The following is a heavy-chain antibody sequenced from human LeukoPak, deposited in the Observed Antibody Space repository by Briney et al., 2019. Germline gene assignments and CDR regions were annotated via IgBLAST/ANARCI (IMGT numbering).Heavy chain of an antibody. Sequence: ASVKVSCKASGGTFSSYAISWVRQAPGQGLEWMGGIIPIFGTANYAQKFQGGVTITADKSTSTAYMELSSLRSEDTAVYYCARSSYYYAADAFDIWGQGTMVTVSS. CDR3: ARSSYYYAADAFDI. V-gene: IGHV1-69*06. CDR1: GGTFSSYA. D-gene: IGHD3-10*01. CDR2: IIPIFGTA. J-gene: IGHJ3*02.